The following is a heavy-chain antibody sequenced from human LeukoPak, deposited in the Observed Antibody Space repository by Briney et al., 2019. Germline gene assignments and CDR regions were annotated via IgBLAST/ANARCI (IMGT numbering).Heavy chain of an antibody. CDR3: ARDRGLYGGNSYDY. D-gene: IGHD4-23*01. J-gene: IGHJ4*02. CDR2: ISYDGSNK. V-gene: IGHV3-30*04. CDR1: GFTFSSYA. Sequence: GGSLRLSCAASGFTFSSYAMHWVRQAPGKGLEWVAVISYDGSNKYYADSVKGRFTISRDNSKNTLYLQMNSLRAEDTAVYYCARDRGLYGGNSYDYWGQGTLVTVSS.